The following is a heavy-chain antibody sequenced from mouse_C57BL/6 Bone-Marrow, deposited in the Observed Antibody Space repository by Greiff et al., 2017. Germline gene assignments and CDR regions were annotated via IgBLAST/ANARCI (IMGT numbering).Heavy chain of an antibody. CDR1: GFTFSSYA. Sequence: EVKLVESGGGLVKPGGSLKLSCAASGFTFSSYAMSWVRQTPEKRLEWVATISDGGSYTYYPDNVKGRFTISRDNAKNNLYLQMSHLKSEDTAIYYCGRGSDGNFFAYWGQGTLVTVSA. CDR3: GRGSDGNFFAY. J-gene: IGHJ3*01. D-gene: IGHD2-1*01. V-gene: IGHV5-4*03. CDR2: ISDGGSYT.